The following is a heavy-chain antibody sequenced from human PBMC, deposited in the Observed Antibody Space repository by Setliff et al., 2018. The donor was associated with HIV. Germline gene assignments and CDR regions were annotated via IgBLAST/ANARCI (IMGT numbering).Heavy chain of an antibody. CDR2: INGGTTT. CDR1: GFTFSTYP. V-gene: IGHV3-23*01. Sequence: GGSLRLSCAASGFTFSTYPMSWVRQAPGKGLEWVSVINGGTTTYYADSVKGRFTISRDNSKNTLYLQMNSLRADDTAIYYCAKGFRPVDTALVSGPTYWGQGIRVTVSS. J-gene: IGHJ4*02. CDR3: AKGFRPVDTALVSGPTY. D-gene: IGHD5-18*01.